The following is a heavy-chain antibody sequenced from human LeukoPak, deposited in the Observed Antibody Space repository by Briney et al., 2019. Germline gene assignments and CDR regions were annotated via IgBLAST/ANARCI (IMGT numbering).Heavy chain of an antibody. CDR3: ASYPGPYYYDSSGFYYGMDV. D-gene: IGHD3-22*01. J-gene: IGHJ6*02. CDR2: ISSSSSAI. V-gene: IGHV3-48*01. Sequence: PGGSLRLSCAASGFTFSSYSMNWVRQAPGKGLEWVSYISSSSSAIYYADSVKGRFTISRDNAKNSLYLQVNSLRAEDTAVYYCASYPGPYYYDSSGFYYGMDVWGQGTTVTVSS. CDR1: GFTFSSYS.